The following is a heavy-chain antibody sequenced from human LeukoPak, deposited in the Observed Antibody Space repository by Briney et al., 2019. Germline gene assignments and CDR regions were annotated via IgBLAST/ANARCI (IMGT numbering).Heavy chain of an antibody. CDR1: GGSISSYY. D-gene: IGHD3-10*01. J-gene: IGHJ6*02. Sequence: PSETLSLTCTVSGGSISSYYWNWIRQPPGKGLEWIGYIFYSGITNYNPSLKSRVTISVDTSKKQFSLKLTSVTAADTAVYYCARDRGVRGVWSPSTGMDVWGQGTTVTVSS. CDR3: ARDRGVRGVWSPSTGMDV. CDR2: IFYSGIT. V-gene: IGHV4-59*01.